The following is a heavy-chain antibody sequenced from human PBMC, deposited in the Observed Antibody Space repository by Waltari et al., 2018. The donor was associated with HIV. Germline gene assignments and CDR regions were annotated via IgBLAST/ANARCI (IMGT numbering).Heavy chain of an antibody. Sequence: EVQLLVPGGGLLQPGASLRVPRAASGFTLIGCAMHWVRQAPGKGLEWISSISTTGGSTYYADSVKGRFTISRDNSKNALYMQMNSLRAEDTAIYYCAKDQVAAGVMGRIGYWGPGTLVTVSS. CDR2: ISTTGGST. D-gene: IGHD6-13*01. CDR3: AKDQVAAGVMGRIGY. CDR1: GFTLIGCA. V-gene: IGHV3-23*01. J-gene: IGHJ4*02.